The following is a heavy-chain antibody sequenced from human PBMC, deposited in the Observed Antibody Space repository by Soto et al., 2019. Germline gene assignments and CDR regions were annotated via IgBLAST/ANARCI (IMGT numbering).Heavy chain of an antibody. CDR1: GFTFSNYA. CDR2: ISSSGVST. V-gene: IGHV3-23*01. J-gene: IGHJ5*01. CDR3: ANVPTRQWLVSFWFDS. Sequence: EVQLLESGGGLVQPGGSLRLSCAASGFTFSNYAMSWVRQAPGKGLEWVSTISSSGVSTYYADSVKGRFTISREKSKSTLYLHLNSLRDEDTAKYYGANVPTRQWLVSFWFDSWGQGTLVSVSS. D-gene: IGHD6-19*01.